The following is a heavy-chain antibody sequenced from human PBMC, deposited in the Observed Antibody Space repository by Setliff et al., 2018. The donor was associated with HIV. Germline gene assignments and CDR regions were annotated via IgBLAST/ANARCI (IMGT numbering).Heavy chain of an antibody. V-gene: IGHV3-30*02. CDR2: IRNDGSTT. D-gene: IGHD3-9*01. Sequence: PGGSLRLSCAASGFTFSSDGMHWVRQAPGKGLEWVGFIRNDGSTTDYADSVKGRFTISRDNSKNTLYLQMDSLRAEDTAVYYCVSSSLTGYYLWRNYYYGMDVWGQGTTVTVSS. CDR1: GFTFSSDG. CDR3: VSSSLTGYYLWRNYYYGMDV. J-gene: IGHJ6*02.